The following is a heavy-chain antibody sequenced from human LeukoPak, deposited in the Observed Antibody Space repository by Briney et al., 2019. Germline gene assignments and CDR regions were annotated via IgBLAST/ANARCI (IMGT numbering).Heavy chain of an antibody. CDR3: ARGFGIAAAGTKFDY. Sequence: PGGSLRLSCAASGFTVSSNYMSWVRHAPGKGLEWVSVIYSGGSTYYADSVKGRFTISRDNSKNTLYLQMNSPRAEDTAVYYCARGFGIAAAGTKFDYWGQGTLVTVSS. V-gene: IGHV3-66*02. CDR2: IYSGGST. CDR1: GFTVSSNY. D-gene: IGHD6-13*01. J-gene: IGHJ4*02.